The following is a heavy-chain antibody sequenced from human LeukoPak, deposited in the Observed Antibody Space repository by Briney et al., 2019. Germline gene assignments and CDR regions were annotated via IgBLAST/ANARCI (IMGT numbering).Heavy chain of an antibody. CDR2: ISYDGSNK. J-gene: IGHJ6*02. Sequence: HAGGSLRLSCAASGFTFSSYGMHWVRQAPGKGLEWVAVISYDGSNKYYADSVKGRFTISRDNPKNTLYLQMNSLRAEDTAVYYCAKDLPAAIGYYYYGMDVWGQGTTVTVSS. CDR3: AKDLPAAIGYYYYGMDV. D-gene: IGHD2-2*01. V-gene: IGHV3-30*18. CDR1: GFTFSSYG.